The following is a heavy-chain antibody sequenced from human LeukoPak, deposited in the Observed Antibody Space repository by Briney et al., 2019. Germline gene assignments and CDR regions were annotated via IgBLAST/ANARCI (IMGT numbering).Heavy chain of an antibody. J-gene: IGHJ1*01. CDR2: TYYRSKRFN. CDR3: ARIAAGAEYFQH. CDR1: GDSVSSNSAA. D-gene: IGHD6-13*01. Sequence: SPTLSLTCVISGDSVSSNSAAWNWIRQSPSRGLEWLGRTYYRSKRFNDFAVSVKSRITINPDTSTNQFSLQLNSVTPEDTAVYFWARIAAGAEYFQHWGQGTLVTVSS. V-gene: IGHV6-1*01.